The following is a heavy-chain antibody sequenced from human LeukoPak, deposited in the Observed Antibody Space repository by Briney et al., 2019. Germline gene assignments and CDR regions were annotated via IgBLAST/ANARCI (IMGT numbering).Heavy chain of an antibody. J-gene: IGHJ5*02. D-gene: IGHD3-10*01. CDR1: GFTFSSYA. CDR3: AKESGASYYGSGGGS. Sequence: GGSLRLSCAASGFTFSSYAMSWVRQAPGKGLEWVSSISGSGSHTYYANSVKGRFTISRDNPKNTLYLQMNSLRAEDTAVYYCAKESGASYYGSGGGSWGQGTLVTVSS. V-gene: IGHV3-23*01. CDR2: ISGSGSHT.